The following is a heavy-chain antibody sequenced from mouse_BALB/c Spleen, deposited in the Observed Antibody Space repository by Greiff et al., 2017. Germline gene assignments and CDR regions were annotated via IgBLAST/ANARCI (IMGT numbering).Heavy chain of an antibody. J-gene: IGHJ1*01. CDR3: ARRGTTVVATWYFDV. V-gene: IGHV1S81*02. Sequence: QVQLKQPGAELVKPGASVKLSCKASGYTFTSYWMHWVKQRPGQGLEWIGEINPSNGRTNYNEKFKSKATLTVDKSSSTAYMQLSSLTSEDSAVYYCARRGTTVVATWYFDVWGAGTTVTVSS. CDR2: INPSNGRT. CDR1: GYTFTSYW. D-gene: IGHD1-1*01.